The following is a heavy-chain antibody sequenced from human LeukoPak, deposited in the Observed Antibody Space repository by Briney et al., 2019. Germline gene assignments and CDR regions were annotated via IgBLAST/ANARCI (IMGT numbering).Heavy chain of an antibody. CDR1: GYTFTGYY. D-gene: IGHD6-19*01. J-gene: IGHJ1*01. CDR3: ARVGAVAGTDLAFMYFQH. V-gene: IGHV1-2*02. Sequence: GASVKVSCKASGYTFTGYYMHWVRQAPGQGLEWMGWINPNSGGTNYAQKFQGRVTMTRDTSISTAYMELSRLRSDDTAVYYCARVGAVAGTDLAFMYFQHWGQGTLVTVSS. CDR2: INPNSGGT.